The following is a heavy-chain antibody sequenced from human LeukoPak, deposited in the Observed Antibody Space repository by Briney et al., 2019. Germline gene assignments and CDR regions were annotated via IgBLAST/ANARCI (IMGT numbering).Heavy chain of an antibody. CDR2: IRQDGAEK. D-gene: IGHD6-19*01. CDR1: GFTFSTFW. V-gene: IGHV3-7*01. Sequence: PGGSLRLSCAASGFTFSTFWMTWVRQAPGKGLEWVANIRQDGAEKYYVDSVKGRFTISRDNAKNSLYLQMNSLRAEDTAVYYCAKVPIPYSSGWYLNYWGQGTLVTASS. J-gene: IGHJ4*02. CDR3: AKVPIPYSSGWYLNY.